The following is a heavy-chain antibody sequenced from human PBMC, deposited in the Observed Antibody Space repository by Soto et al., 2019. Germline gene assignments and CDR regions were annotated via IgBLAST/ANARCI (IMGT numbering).Heavy chain of an antibody. CDR2: ISYDGSEK. Sequence: LRLSCSASGFTFSTYGMHWVRQAPGKGLEWVAVISYDGSEKYYTESVKGRFTISRDNSKNTLDLQMNSLRTEDTAIYYCAKGTGGPYYYDSTGYSDLDTDFEYWGQGTRVTVSS. D-gene: IGHD3-22*01. J-gene: IGHJ4*02. V-gene: IGHV3-30*18. CDR3: AKGTGGPYYYDSTGYSDLDTDFEY. CDR1: GFTFSTYG.